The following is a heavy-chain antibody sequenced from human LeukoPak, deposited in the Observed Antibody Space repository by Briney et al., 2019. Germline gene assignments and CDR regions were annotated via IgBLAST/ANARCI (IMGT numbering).Heavy chain of an antibody. CDR1: GGSFSGYY. CDR2: INHSGST. Sequence: PSETLSLTCAVYGGSFSGYYWSWIRQPPGKGLEWIGEINHSGSTSYNPSLKSRVTISVDTSKNQFSLKLSSVTAADTAVYYCVRVRGSYWDEYFQHWGQGTLVTVSS. D-gene: IGHD1-26*01. V-gene: IGHV4-34*01. CDR3: VRVRGSYWDEYFQH. J-gene: IGHJ1*01.